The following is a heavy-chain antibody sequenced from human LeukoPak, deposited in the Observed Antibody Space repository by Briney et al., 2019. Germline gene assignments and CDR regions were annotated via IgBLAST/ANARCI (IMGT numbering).Heavy chain of an antibody. Sequence: ASVKVSCKVSGYTLTELSMHWVRQAPGKGLEWMGGFDPGDGETIYAQKFQGRVTMTEDTSTDTAYMELSSLRSEDTAVYYCAPTIVVVPAAPFDPWGQGTLVTVSS. CDR1: GYTLTELS. D-gene: IGHD2-2*01. CDR3: APTIVVVPAAPFDP. J-gene: IGHJ5*02. CDR2: FDPGDGET. V-gene: IGHV1-24*01.